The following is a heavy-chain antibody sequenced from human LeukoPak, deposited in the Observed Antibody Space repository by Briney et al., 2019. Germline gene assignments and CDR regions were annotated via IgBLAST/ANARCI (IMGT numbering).Heavy chain of an antibody. J-gene: IGHJ4*02. CDR1: GFTFGDYV. Sequence: GGSLRLSCTASGFTFGDYVMSWVRQAPGKGLEWVGFIRSKAYGGTTEYAASVKGRFTISRDDSKSIAYQQMNSLKTEDTAVYYCTSIWFGELLLDYWGQGTLVTVSS. CDR3: TSIWFGELLLDY. D-gene: IGHD3-10*01. V-gene: IGHV3-49*04. CDR2: IRSKAYGGTT.